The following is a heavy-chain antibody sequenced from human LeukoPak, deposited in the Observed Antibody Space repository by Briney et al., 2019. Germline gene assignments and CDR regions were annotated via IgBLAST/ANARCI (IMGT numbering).Heavy chain of an antibody. J-gene: IGHJ6*02. CDR1: GYTFTGYY. D-gene: IGHD3-3*01. CDR3: ARFRRITIFGVVTANLDYYYYYGMDV. Sequence: ASVKVSCKASGYTFTGYYMHWVRQAPGQGLEWMGWINPNSGGTNYAQKFQGRVTMTRDTSISTAYMELSRLRSDDTAVYYCARFRRITIFGVVTANLDYYYYYGMDVWGQGTTVTVSS. CDR2: INPNSGGT. V-gene: IGHV1-2*02.